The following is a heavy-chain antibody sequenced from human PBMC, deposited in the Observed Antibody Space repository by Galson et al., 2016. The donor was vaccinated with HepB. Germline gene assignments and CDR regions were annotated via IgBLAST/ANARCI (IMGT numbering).Heavy chain of an antibody. J-gene: IGHJ5*02. V-gene: IGHV3-23*01. Sequence: SLRLSCAASGFIFSKYVMSWVRQAPGKGLEWVSVTSDSGHSTYYADSVKGRFTISRDNSKNTLYLQMNSLRVEDTAVYYCARASGYRNTWFNNWGQGTLVTVSS. CDR2: TSDSGHST. D-gene: IGHD3-16*02. CDR3: ARASGYRNTWFNN. CDR1: GFIFSKYV.